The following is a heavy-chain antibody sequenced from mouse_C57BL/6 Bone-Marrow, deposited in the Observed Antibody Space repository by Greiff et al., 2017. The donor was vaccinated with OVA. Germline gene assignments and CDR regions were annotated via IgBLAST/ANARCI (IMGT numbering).Heavy chain of an antibody. J-gene: IGHJ1*03. Sequence: VQLQQPGAELVKPGASVKLSCKASGYTFTSYWMPWVKQRPGRGLEWIGRIYPNSGGTKHNEKFKSKATLTVDKPSSTAYMQLSSLTSEDSAVYYCAIITTVVADWDFDVWGKGTTVTVSS. CDR3: AIITTVVADWDFDV. V-gene: IGHV1-72*01. CDR2: IYPNSGGT. D-gene: IGHD1-1*01. CDR1: GYTFTSYW.